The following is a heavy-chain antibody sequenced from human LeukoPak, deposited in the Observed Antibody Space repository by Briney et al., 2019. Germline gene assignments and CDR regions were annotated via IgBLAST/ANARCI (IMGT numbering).Heavy chain of an antibody. CDR3: ARVSLGTMVRGVIRYYYMDV. V-gene: IGHV3-53*01. CDR1: GFTLRSKY. Sequence: GGSPRLSRAAPGFTLRSKYMSWGRQAPGEGLGWGSVIFSGGSTYYADSVKGRFTISRDNSKNTLYLQMNSLRAEDTAVYYCARVSLGTMVRGVIRYYYMDVWGKGTTVTISS. D-gene: IGHD3-10*01. CDR2: IFSGGST. J-gene: IGHJ6*03.